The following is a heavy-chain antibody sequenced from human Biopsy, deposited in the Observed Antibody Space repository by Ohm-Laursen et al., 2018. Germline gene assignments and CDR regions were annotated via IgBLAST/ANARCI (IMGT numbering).Heavy chain of an antibody. J-gene: IGHJ5*02. CDR2: IYNSETT. CDR3: ARHPTGFWFDP. V-gene: IGHV4-39*01. CDR1: GDFISTSTTYY. Sequence: SDTLSLTCTVSGDFISTSTTYYWAWLRQPPGKGLEWIGSIYNSETTFYNPSLKSRVAISVDTSTNQFSLKVSSVTAADTALYYCARHPTGFWFDPWGHGTLVTVSS.